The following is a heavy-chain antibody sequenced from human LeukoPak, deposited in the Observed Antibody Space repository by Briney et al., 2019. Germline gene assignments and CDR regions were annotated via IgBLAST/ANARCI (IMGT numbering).Heavy chain of an antibody. J-gene: IGHJ5*02. CDR3: ARKGGYDMYNWFDP. CDR2: INWNGGST. V-gene: IGHV3-20*01. Sequence: GGSLRLSCAASGFTFDEYGMSWVRQAPGKGLEWVSIINWNGGSTGYADSVKGRFTISRDNAKNSLYLQMNSLRAEDTALYHCARKGGYDMYNWFDPWGQGTLVTVSS. D-gene: IGHD3-9*01. CDR1: GFTFDEYG.